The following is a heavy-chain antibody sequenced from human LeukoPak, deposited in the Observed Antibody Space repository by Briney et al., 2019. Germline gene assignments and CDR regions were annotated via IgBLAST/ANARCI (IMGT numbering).Heavy chain of an antibody. CDR1: GASISSNSYY. J-gene: IGHJ4*02. V-gene: IGHV4-39*01. CDR3: ARTTSGAVIAIDY. D-gene: IGHD3-16*02. CDR2: IYYSGYT. Sequence: PSETLSLTCTVSGASISSNSYYWGWIRQPPGKGLEWIGGIYYSGYTYYNPSLKSRVTIYVDTSKNQFSLKLSSVTAADTAVFYCARTTSGAVIAIDYWGQGTLVTVSS.